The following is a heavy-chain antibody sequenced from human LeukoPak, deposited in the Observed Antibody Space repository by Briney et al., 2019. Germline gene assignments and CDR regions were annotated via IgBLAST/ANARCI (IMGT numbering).Heavy chain of an antibody. D-gene: IGHD3-22*01. CDR2: ISAYNGNT. CDR1: GYMFTSYG. J-gene: IGHJ4*02. V-gene: IGHV1-18*01. CDR3: AYDSSGYYPH. Sequence: ASVKVSCKASGYMFTSYGLSWVRQAPGQGLEWMGWISAYNGNTRYAQKFQGRVTMTTDTSTRTAYMELSSLRSEDTAVYYCAYDSSGYYPHWGQGTLVTVSS.